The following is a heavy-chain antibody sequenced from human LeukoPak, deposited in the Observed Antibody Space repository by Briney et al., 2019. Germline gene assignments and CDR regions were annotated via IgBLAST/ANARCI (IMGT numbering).Heavy chain of an antibody. J-gene: IGHJ2*01. CDR1: GFTFSSYG. D-gene: IGHD4-17*01. CDR3: AKDPDSDDYGDAASWYFDL. V-gene: IGHV3-30*02. CDR2: IRYDGSNK. Sequence: HAGGSLRLSCAASGFTFSSYGMLWVRQAPGKGLEWVAFIRYDGSNKYYADSVKGRFTISRDNSKNTLYLQMNSLRAEDTAVYYCAKDPDSDDYGDAASWYFDLWGRGTLVTVSS.